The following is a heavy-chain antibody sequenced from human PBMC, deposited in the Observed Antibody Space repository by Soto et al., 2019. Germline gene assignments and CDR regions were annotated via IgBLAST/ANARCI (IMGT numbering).Heavy chain of an antibody. J-gene: IGHJ4*02. V-gene: IGHV1-46*03. CDR1: GYTFTSYY. CDR2: INPSGGST. D-gene: IGHD6-19*01. Sequence: ASVKVSCKASGYTFTSYYMHWVRQAPGQGLEWMGIINPSGGSTSYAQKFQGRVTMTRDTSTSTVYMELSSLRSEDTAVYYCASPLEDSSGWYPIYSFDYWGQGTLVTVPQ. CDR3: ASPLEDSSGWYPIYSFDY.